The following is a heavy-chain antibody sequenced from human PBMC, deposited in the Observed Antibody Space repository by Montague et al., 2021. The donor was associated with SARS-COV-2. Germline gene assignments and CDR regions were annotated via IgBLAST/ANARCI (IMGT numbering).Heavy chain of an antibody. J-gene: IGHJ6*02. CDR3: ARHQRPWGGMDV. CDR2: IGADSGGR. Sequence: SLRLSCAGPGFTFSDHAVTWVRQAQGKGLEWASGIGADSGGRYHADSVKGRFTTSRDNLKNTLYLQMSSLRVEDTAVYYCARHQRPWGGMDVWGQGTTVTVSS. V-gene: IGHV3-23*01. D-gene: IGHD6-25*01. CDR1: GFTFSDHA.